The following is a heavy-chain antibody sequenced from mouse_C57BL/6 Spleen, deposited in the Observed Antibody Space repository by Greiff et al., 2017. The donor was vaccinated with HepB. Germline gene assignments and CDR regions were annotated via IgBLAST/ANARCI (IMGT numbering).Heavy chain of an antibody. CDR3: ARREARGYAMDY. V-gene: IGHV1-18*01. J-gene: IGHJ4*01. D-gene: IGHD3-3*01. CDR1: GYTFTDYN. Sequence: EVQLQQSGPELVKPGASVKIPCKASGYTFTDYNMDWVKQSHGKSLEWIGDINPNNGGTIYNQKFKGKATLTVDKSSSTAYMELRSLTSEDTAVYYCARREARGYAMDYWGQGTSVTVSS. CDR2: INPNNGGT.